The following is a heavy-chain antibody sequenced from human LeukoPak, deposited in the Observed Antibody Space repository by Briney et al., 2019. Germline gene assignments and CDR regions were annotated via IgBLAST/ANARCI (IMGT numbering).Heavy chain of an antibody. Sequence: PGGSLRLSCAASGFTFRSYALSWVRQAPGKGLEWVSAISISGTKTYYADSVKGRFTISRDNSKNTLYLQMYSLRAEDTAVYYCANEIRPNDYWGQGTLVTVSS. D-gene: IGHD4-17*01. V-gene: IGHV3-23*01. CDR2: ISISGTKT. CDR1: GFTFRSYA. J-gene: IGHJ4*02. CDR3: ANEIRPNDY.